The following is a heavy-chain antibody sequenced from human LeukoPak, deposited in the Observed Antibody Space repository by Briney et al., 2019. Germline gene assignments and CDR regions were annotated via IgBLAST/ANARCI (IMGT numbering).Heavy chain of an antibody. CDR2: IYHSGST. V-gene: IGHV4-30-2*01. D-gene: IGHD6-13*01. Sequence: SETLSLTCTVSGGSISSGGYYWSWIRQPPGKGLEWIGYIYHSGSTYYNPSLKSRVTISVDRSKNQFSLKLSSVTAADTAVYYCARESIAAAVLMYYFDYWGQGTLVTVSS. CDR1: GGSISSGGYY. CDR3: ARESIAAAVLMYYFDY. J-gene: IGHJ4*02.